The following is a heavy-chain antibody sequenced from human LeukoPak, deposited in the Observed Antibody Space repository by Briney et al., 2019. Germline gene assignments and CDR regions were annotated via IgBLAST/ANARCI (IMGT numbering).Heavy chain of an antibody. V-gene: IGHV4-30-4*01. J-gene: IGHJ4*02. D-gene: IGHD5-24*01. CDR3: ARGAGRWLQSGFDY. Sequence: SETLSLTCTVSGGSISSGDYYWSLIRPPPGKGLGWVGYIYYSGSTYYNPSLKSRVTISVDTSKNQFSLKLSSVTAADTAVYYCARGAGRWLQSGFDYWGQGTLVTVSS. CDR2: IYYSGST. CDR1: GGSISSGDYY.